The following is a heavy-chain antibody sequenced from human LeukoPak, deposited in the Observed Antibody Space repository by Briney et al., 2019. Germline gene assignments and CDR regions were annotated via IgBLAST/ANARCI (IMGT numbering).Heavy chain of an antibody. D-gene: IGHD3-16*01. CDR3: AKEWGI. CDR1: RFTLSSYA. V-gene: IGHV3-23*01. Sequence: PGGSLRLSCAASRFTLSSYAMSWVRQAPGKGLEWVSAISGSGVSTHYGDSVKGRFSISRDISKNTLYLQMNSLRAEDTAAYYCAKEWGIWGQGTMVTVSS. CDR2: ISGSGVST. J-gene: IGHJ3*02.